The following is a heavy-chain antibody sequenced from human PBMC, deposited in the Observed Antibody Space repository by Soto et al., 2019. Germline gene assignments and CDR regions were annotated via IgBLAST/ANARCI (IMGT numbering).Heavy chain of an antibody. CDR2: IIPIFGTA. CDR3: ARGYYYGSGSYHNWFDP. D-gene: IGHD3-10*01. V-gene: IGHV1-69*01. Sequence: QVQLVQSGAEVKKPGSSVKVSCKASGGTFSSYAISWVRQAPGQGLEWMGGIIPIFGTANYAQKFQGRVTITADESTSTAYIELSSLRSEDTAVYYCARGYYYGSGSYHNWFDPWGQGTLVTVSS. J-gene: IGHJ5*02. CDR1: GGTFSSYA.